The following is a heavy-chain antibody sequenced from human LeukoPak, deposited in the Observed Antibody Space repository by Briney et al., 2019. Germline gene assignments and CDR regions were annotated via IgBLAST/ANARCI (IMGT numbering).Heavy chain of an antibody. CDR2: INHSGST. D-gene: IGHD4-4*01. V-gene: IGHV4-34*01. J-gene: IGHJ4*02. CDR3: ARGRQYSLFDY. CDR1: GRPFRGYY. Sequence: SDTLSLPCAVYGRPFRGYYWSWLRQPPGKGLEWIGEINHSGSTNYNPSLKSRATISVDTSKNLYSLKLSSVTAADTAVYYCARGRQYSLFDYWGQGTLVTVSS.